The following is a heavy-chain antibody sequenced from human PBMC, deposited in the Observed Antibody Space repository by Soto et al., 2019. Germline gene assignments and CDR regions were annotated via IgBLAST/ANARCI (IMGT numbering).Heavy chain of an antibody. CDR3: ARSETWLRFPFDY. CDR2: ISSSSTI. J-gene: IGHJ4*02. D-gene: IGHD5-12*01. V-gene: IGHV3-48*01. Sequence: GGSLRLSCAASGFTFSTYSMNWVRQAPGKGLEWVSYISSSSTIYYADSVKGRFTISRDNAKNSLYLQMNSLRAEDTAVYYCARSETWLRFPFDYWGLGTLVTVSS. CDR1: GFTFSTYS.